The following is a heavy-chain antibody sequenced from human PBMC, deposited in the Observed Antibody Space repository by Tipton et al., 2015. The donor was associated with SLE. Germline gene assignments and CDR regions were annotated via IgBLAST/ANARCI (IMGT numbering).Heavy chain of an antibody. CDR3: ARHWDIVLANRYYYYGMDV. J-gene: IGHJ6*02. Sequence: QLGQSGGEVKKPGESLRISCETSGYSFPTYWIGWVRQMPGKGLEWIGIIYPGDSDTIYSPSFQGRVTISADKSVATAYLQWSSLQASDTAMYYCARHWDIVLANRYYYYGMDVWGQGTTVTVS. V-gene: IGHV5-51*01. CDR1: GYSFPTYW. D-gene: IGHD2-8*02. CDR2: IYPGDSDT.